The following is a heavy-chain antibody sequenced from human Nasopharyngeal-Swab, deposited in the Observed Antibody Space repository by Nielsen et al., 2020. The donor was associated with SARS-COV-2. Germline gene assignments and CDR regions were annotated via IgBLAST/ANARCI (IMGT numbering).Heavy chain of an antibody. D-gene: IGHD2-2*01. CDR2: IYPADSDS. CDR3: VRRAFSASCFYFDY. J-gene: IGHJ4*02. V-gene: IGHV5-51*01. CDR1: GYIFTSYW. Sequence: GESLKISCKGSGYIFTSYWIGWVRQMPGKGLEWMGIIYPADSDSRYSLSFQGQVSISVDKSISTAYLQWNTLKASDTAIYYCVRRAFSASCFYFDYWGPGTLVTVSS.